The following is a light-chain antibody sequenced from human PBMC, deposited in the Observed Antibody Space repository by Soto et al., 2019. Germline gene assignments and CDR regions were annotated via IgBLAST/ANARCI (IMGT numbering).Light chain of an antibody. CDR3: SSYTSSNTCV. V-gene: IGLV2-14*01. J-gene: IGLJ1*01. CDR1: ISDVGDYNY. Sequence: QSALTQPASVSGSPGQSITISCTGTISDVGDYNYVSWYQQHPGKAPKLMIYDVSNRPSGVSNRFSGSKSGNTASLTISGLQAEDEADYYCSSYTSSNTCVFGTGTKLTVL. CDR2: DVS.